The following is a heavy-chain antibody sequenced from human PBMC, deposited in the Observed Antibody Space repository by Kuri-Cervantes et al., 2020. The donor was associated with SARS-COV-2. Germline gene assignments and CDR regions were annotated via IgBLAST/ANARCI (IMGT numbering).Heavy chain of an antibody. D-gene: IGHD6-6*01. CDR2: ISGSGDNT. V-gene: IGHV3-23*01. CDR3: AQDVSQLGRACRY. CDR1: GFTFNTYA. J-gene: IGHJ4*02. Sequence: GGSLRLSCAASGFTFNTYAMSWVRQAPGKGLEWVSAISGSGDNTYYADSVKGRFTISRDNSQNTVYLQMNSLRGEDTALYYCAQDVSQLGRACRYWGQGTLVTVSS.